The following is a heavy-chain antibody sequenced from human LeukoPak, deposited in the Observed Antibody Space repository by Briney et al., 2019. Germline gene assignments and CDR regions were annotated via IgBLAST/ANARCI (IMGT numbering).Heavy chain of an antibody. V-gene: IGHV3-7*01. D-gene: IGHD6-13*01. J-gene: IGHJ4*02. CDR1: GFSESRYW. CDR3: AREWQGGIAAAGTRIEGDY. Sequence: GGSLRLSCAVSGFSESRYWLTSVRQAPGPGVEGVDNIKQVGSEKNYVDSVKGRFTISRDNAENSLFLQMNSLRVEDTAVYYCAREWQGGIAAAGTRIEGDYWGQGTLVAVSS. CDR2: IKQVGSEK.